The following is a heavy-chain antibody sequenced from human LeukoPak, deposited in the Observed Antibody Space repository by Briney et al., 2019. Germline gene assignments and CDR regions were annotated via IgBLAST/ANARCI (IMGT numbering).Heavy chain of an antibody. J-gene: IGHJ6*04. Sequence: GGSLRLSCAVSGFTFSSYEMNWVRQAPGKGLEWVSYISSSGSTIYYADSVKGRFTISRDNAKNSLYLQMNSLRAEDTAVYYCAREPTPDGDPHYYYGMDVWGKGTTVTVSS. CDR3: AREPTPDGDPHYYYGMDV. CDR1: GFTFSSYE. CDR2: ISSSGSTI. D-gene: IGHD4-17*01. V-gene: IGHV3-48*03.